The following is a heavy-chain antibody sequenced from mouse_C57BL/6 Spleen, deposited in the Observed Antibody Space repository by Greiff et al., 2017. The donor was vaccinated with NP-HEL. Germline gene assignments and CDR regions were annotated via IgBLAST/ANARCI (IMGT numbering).Heavy chain of an antibody. CDR3: TVDYGWYFDV. D-gene: IGHD1-1*02. V-gene: IGHV6-3*01. J-gene: IGHJ1*03. CDR2: IRLKSDNYAT. Sequence: EVQGVESGGGLVQPGGSMKLSCVASGFTFSNYWMNWVRQSPEKGLEWVAQIRLKSDNYATHYAESVKGRFTISRDDSKSSVYRQMNNLRAEDTGIYYCTVDYGWYFDVWGTGTTVTVSS. CDR1: GFTFSNYW.